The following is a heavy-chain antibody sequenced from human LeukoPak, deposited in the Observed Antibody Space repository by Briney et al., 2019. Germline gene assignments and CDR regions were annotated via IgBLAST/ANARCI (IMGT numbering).Heavy chain of an antibody. Sequence: GESLTLSCRGSGYIFSTYWVGWVRQMPGKGLEWMGIMYPGDSDTRYSPSFQGQFTISADKSISTAYLQWSSLKASDTAMYYCARRDGYNMGAFDIWGQGTMVTVSS. J-gene: IGHJ3*02. D-gene: IGHD5-24*01. CDR2: MYPGDSDT. CDR1: GYIFSTYW. V-gene: IGHV5-51*03. CDR3: ARRDGYNMGAFDI.